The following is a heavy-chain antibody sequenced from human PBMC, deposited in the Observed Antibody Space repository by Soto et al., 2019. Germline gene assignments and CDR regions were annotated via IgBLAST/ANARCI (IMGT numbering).Heavy chain of an antibody. Sequence: LSLTCAVYGGSFSGYYWSWIRQPPGKGLEWIGEINHSGSTNYNPSLKSRVTISVDTSKNQFSLKLSSVTAADTAVYYCAKAHSGVVISYYFDYWGQGTLVTVSS. CDR2: INHSGST. D-gene: IGHD3-3*01. J-gene: IGHJ4*02. CDR1: GGSFSGYY. CDR3: AKAHSGVVISYYFDY. V-gene: IGHV4-34*01.